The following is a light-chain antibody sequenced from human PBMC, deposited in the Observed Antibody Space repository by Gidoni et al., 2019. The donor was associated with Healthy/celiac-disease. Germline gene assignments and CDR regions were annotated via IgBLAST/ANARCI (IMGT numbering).Light chain of an antibody. CDR1: QSISSY. CDR3: QQGYSTPLT. V-gene: IGKV1-39*01. CDR2: AAS. Sequence: DIQMTQSPSSLSASVGDRVTITGRASQSISSYLNWYQQKPGKAPKLLIYAASSLQRGVPSRFSGSGSGADFTLTISSLQPEDFATYYCQQGYSTPLTFGGGTKVEIK. J-gene: IGKJ4*01.